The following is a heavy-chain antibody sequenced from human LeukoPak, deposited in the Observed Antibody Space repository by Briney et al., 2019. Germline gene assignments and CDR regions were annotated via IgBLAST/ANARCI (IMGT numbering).Heavy chain of an antibody. CDR3: ARGGNALDY. D-gene: IGHD4-23*01. CDR1: GGSISTYY. V-gene: IGHV4-59*01. Sequence: PSETLSLTCTVSGGSISTYYWSWIRQPPGKGLDWIGSFYYTGNTNYNPSLRSRVTISLDTSKNQISLRLSSVTAADTAVYYCARGGNALDYWGQGTLVTVSS. CDR2: FYYTGNT. J-gene: IGHJ4*02.